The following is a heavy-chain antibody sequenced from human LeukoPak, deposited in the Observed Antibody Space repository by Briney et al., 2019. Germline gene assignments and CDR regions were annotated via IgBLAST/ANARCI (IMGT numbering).Heavy chain of an antibody. CDR2: ISADGTST. J-gene: IGHJ4*02. CDR3: ARENYPLDY. CDR1: GFTFSSYW. V-gene: IGHV3-74*01. Sequence: GGSLRLSCAASGFTFSSYWMDWVRQAPGKGLVWVARISADGTSTAYADSVRGRFTISRDNAKNTLYLQMNSLRAEDTALYYCARENYPLDYWGQGTQVTVSS. D-gene: IGHD1-7*01.